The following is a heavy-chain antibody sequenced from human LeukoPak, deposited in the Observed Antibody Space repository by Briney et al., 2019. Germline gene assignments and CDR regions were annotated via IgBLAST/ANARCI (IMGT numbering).Heavy chain of an antibody. CDR2: INHSGST. CDR3: ARRPPPSNTPVDIVAKGYYYYYYYMDV. J-gene: IGHJ6*03. D-gene: IGHD5-12*01. V-gene: IGHV4-34*01. Sequence: SETLSLTCAVYGGSFCGYYWSWIRQPPGKGLEWIGEINHSGSTNYNPSLKSRVTISVDTSKNQFSLKLSSVTAADTAVYYCARRPPPSNTPVDIVAKGYYYYYYYMDVWGKGTTVTISS. CDR1: GGSFCGYY.